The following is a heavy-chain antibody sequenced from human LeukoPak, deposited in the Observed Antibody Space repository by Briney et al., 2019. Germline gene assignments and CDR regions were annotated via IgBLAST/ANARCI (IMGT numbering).Heavy chain of an antibody. CDR3: ARGLSLDKSHVDY. Sequence: ASVKVSCKASGYTFMTYNINWVRQATGQGLEWMGWMNPNSGDTGYAQEFQGRVTMTRNTATSTAYMELSSLRSEDTAVYYCARGLSLDKSHVDYWGQGTLVTVSS. D-gene: IGHD2/OR15-2a*01. J-gene: IGHJ4*02. CDR2: MNPNSGDT. V-gene: IGHV1-8*01. CDR1: GYTFMTYN.